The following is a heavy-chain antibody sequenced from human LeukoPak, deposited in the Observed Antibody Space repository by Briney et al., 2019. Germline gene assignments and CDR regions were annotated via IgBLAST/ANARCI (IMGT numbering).Heavy chain of an antibody. Sequence: GRSLRLSCAASGFTFSSYGMHWVRQAPGKGLEWVAVIWYDGSNKYYADSVKGRFTISRDNSKNTLYLQMNSLRAEDTAVYYCARGYPYYYYGMDVWGQGTTVTVSS. CDR1: GFTFSSYG. J-gene: IGHJ6*02. CDR3: ARGYPYYYYGMDV. CDR2: IWYDGSNK. D-gene: IGHD1-1*01. V-gene: IGHV3-33*01.